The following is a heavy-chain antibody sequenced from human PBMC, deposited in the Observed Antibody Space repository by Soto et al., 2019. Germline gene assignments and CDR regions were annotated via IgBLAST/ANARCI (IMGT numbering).Heavy chain of an antibody. CDR2: ISYDGSNK. V-gene: IGHV3-30*18. J-gene: IGHJ6*02. D-gene: IGHD4-4*01. Sequence: QVQLVESGGGVVQPGRSLRLSCAASGFTFSSYGMHWVRQAPGKGLEWVAVISYDGSNKYYADSVKGRFTISRDNSKNTLYLRMHSLTAEDTAVYYRAKEAVKAPSYYYSGLDVWGQGSTVAVS. CDR1: GFTFSSYG. CDR3: AKEAVKAPSYYYSGLDV.